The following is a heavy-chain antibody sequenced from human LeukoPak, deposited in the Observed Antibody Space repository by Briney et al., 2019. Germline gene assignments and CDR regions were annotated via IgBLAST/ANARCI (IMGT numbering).Heavy chain of an antibody. V-gene: IGHV3-21*01. Sequence: GGSLRLSCAASGFTFSSYSMNWVRQAPGKGLEWVSSISSSSSYIYYADSVKGRFTISRDNAKNSLYLQMSSLRAEDTAVYFCATSRSLDYWGQGTLVTVSS. J-gene: IGHJ4*02. CDR1: GFTFSSYS. CDR2: ISSSSSYI. CDR3: ATSRSLDY.